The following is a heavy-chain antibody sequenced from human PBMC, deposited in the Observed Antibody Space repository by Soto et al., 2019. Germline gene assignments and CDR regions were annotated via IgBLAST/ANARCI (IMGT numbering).Heavy chain of an antibody. CDR2: LYPGDSDT. V-gene: IGHV5-51*01. CDR1: GDSFPSYW. CDR3: ARRGEEGLAYYGMDV. Sequence: PGESLRISCKGSGDSFPSYWIGWVRQMTVKGLEWMGILYPGDSDTRYSPSFQGQVTISADKSISTAYLPWSSLKASATDMYYCARRGEEGLAYYGMDVWGQGTTVT. D-gene: IGHD3-10*01. J-gene: IGHJ6*02.